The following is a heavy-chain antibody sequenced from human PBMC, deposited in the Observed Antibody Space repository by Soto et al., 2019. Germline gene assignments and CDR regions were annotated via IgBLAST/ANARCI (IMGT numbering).Heavy chain of an antibody. CDR1: GGPVINGDSY. V-gene: IGHV4-31*03. D-gene: IGHD3-9*01. J-gene: IGHJ4*02. Sequence: TLSLTCTVSGGPVINGDSYLNWIRQHPEKGLEWMGYINYRGTTNYNAALESRILISVDKSKNQFSLRLISLSAADTAVYYFGRLEGLATISYYFDYWGQGALVTVSS. CDR2: INYRGTT. CDR3: GRLEGLATISYYFDY.